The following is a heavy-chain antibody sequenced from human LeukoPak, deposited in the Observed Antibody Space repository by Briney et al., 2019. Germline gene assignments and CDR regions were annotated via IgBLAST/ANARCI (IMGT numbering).Heavy chain of an antibody. CDR2: ISGSGGST. CDR3: AEGGDIVVVPAARDFDY. V-gene: IGHV3-23*01. Sequence: GGSLRLSCAASGFTFSSYAMSWVRQAPGKGLEWVSAISGSGGSTYYADSVKGRFTISRDNSKNTLYLQMNSLRAEDTAVYYCAEGGDIVVVPAARDFDYWGQGTLVTVSS. CDR1: GFTFSSYA. D-gene: IGHD2-2*01. J-gene: IGHJ4*02.